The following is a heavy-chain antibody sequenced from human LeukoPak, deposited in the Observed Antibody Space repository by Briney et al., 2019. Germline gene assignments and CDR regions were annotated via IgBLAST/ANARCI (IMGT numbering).Heavy chain of an antibody. CDR2: INPNSGGT. J-gene: IGHJ4*02. D-gene: IGHD3-16*01. V-gene: IGHV1-2*06. CDR3: ARELFGPNYFDY. CDR1: GYTFTSYY. Sequence: GASVKVSCKASGYTFTSYYMHWVRQAPGQGLEWMGRINPNSGGTNYAQKFQGRVTMTRDTSISTAYMELSRLRSDDTAVYYCARELFGPNYFDYWGQGTLVTVSS.